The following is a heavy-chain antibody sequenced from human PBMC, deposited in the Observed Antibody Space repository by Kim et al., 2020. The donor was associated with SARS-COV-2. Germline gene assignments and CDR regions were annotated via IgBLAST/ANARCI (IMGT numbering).Heavy chain of an antibody. CDR3: AREGYCTNGVCRGDI. D-gene: IGHD2-8*01. CDR2: IWYDGSNK. CDR1: GFTFSSYG. Sequence: GGSLRLSCAASGFTFSSYGMHWVRQAPGKGLEWVAVIWYDGSNKDYADSVKGRFTISRDNSKNTLYLQMNSLRAEDTAVYYCAREGYCTNGVCRGDIWGQGTMVTVSS. J-gene: IGHJ3*02. V-gene: IGHV3-33*01.